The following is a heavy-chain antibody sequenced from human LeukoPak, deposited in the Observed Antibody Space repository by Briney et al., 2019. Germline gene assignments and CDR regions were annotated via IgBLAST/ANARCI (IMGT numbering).Heavy chain of an antibody. CDR3: ARSRYGDYSP. CDR2: MNPNTGNT. D-gene: IGHD4-17*01. V-gene: IGHV1-8*01. Sequence: ASVKVSCKTSGYTFTNYDINWVRQDSGQGLEWMGWMNPNTGNTGYAQKFQGRVTMTRDTSTSTAYMELRNLRSEDTAVYFCARSRYGDYSPWGQGTLVIVSS. CDR1: GYTFTNYD. J-gene: IGHJ5*02.